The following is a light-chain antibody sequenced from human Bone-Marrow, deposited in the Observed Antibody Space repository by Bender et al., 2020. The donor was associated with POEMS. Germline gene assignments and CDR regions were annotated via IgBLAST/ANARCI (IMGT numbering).Light chain of an antibody. CDR1: KLGNKY. Sequence: SNELTQPPSVSVSPGQTASITCSGEKLGNKYASWYQQKPGQSPVLVIYQDDTRPSGIPERFSGSNSGNTATLIISGAQGIDEADYYCQAWDGSAIFGGGTKLTVL. CDR3: QAWDGSAI. J-gene: IGLJ2*01. V-gene: IGLV3-1*01. CDR2: QDD.